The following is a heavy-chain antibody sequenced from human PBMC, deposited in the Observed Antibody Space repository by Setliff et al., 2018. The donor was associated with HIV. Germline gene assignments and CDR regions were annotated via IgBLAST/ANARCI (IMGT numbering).Heavy chain of an antibody. V-gene: IGHV4-61*09. J-gene: IGHJ4*02. CDR2: IYTGGNA. CDR1: GDSISSGSHY. Sequence: ASETLSLTCTVSGDSISSGSHYWSWIRQPAGKGLEWIGHIYTGGNANYNPSLQSRVTISVGTSKNQFSLMLGPMTAADTAVYYCARSSGWSLDYWGQGTLVTVSS. CDR3: ARSSGWSLDY. D-gene: IGHD6-19*01.